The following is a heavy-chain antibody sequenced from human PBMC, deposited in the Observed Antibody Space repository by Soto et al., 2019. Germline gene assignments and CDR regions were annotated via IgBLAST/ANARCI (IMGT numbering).Heavy chain of an antibody. V-gene: IGHV4-59*01. CDR3: AGVGGYGSGSYFVV. CDR2: IYYSGRT. CDR1: GGSISSDY. J-gene: IGHJ6*04. D-gene: IGHD3-10*01. Sequence: QVQLQESGPGLVKPSETLSLTCTVSGGSISSDYWSWIRLPPGKGLEWIGYIYYSGRTNYNPSLTSRVTISVDTSKNQFSLKLSSVTAADTAVYYCAGVGGYGSGSYFVVWGKGTTVTVSS.